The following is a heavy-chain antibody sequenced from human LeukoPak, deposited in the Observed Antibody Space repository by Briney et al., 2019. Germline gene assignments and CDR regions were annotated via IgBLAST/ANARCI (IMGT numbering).Heavy chain of an antibody. D-gene: IGHD4-23*01. CDR1: RYTFTDYY. J-gene: IGHJ4*02. V-gene: IGHV1-2*02. Sequence: GASVKVSCKTSRYTFTDYYMHWVRQAPGQGLEWMGRINPNSGDTNYAQKFLGRVTMTRDTSISTAYMELSSLTSDDTAVYYCASGLDYGGNQFDYWGQGTLVTVSS. CDR2: INPNSGDT. CDR3: ASGLDYGGNQFDY.